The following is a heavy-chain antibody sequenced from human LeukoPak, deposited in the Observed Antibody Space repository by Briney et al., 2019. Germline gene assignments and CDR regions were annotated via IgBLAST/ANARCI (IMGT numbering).Heavy chain of an antibody. CDR1: GFTFSSYG. J-gene: IGHJ4*02. V-gene: IGHV3-30*18. CDR3: AKDGDPGPFDY. CDR2: ISYDGSNK. Sequence: GGSLRLSCAASGFTFSSYGMHWVRQAPGKGLEWVAVISYDGSNKYYADSVKGRFTTSRDNSKNTLYLQMNSLRAEDTAVYYCAKDGDPGPFDYWGQGTLVTVSS. D-gene: IGHD7-27*01.